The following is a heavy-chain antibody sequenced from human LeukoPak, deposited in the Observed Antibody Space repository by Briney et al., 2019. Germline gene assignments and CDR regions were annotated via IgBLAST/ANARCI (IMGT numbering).Heavy chain of an antibody. Sequence: SGTLSLTCAVSGGSISSNNWWSWVRQPPGRGLEWIGEIFHGGSTNYSPSLKSRVTLSLDKSKNQFSLRLTSVTAADTAVYYCAKSPIAAAGIDYFQYWGQGTLGAVSS. J-gene: IGHJ1*01. CDR2: IFHGGST. V-gene: IGHV4-4*02. D-gene: IGHD6-13*01. CDR1: GGSISSNNW. CDR3: AKSPIAAAGIDYFQY.